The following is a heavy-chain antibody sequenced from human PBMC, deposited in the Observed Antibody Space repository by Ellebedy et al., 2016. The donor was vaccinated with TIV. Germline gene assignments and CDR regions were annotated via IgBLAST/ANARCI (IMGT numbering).Heavy chain of an antibody. V-gene: IGHV3-33*08. CDR2: IWYDGSNK. Sequence: GGSLRLSXAASGSTFSSYAMHWVRQAPGKGLEWVAVIWYDGSNKYYADSVKGRFTISRDNSKNTLYLQMNSLRAEDTAVYYCAREGTYSGWQDYWGQGTLVTVSS. J-gene: IGHJ4*02. CDR1: GSTFSSYA. CDR3: AREGTYSGWQDY. D-gene: IGHD6-19*01.